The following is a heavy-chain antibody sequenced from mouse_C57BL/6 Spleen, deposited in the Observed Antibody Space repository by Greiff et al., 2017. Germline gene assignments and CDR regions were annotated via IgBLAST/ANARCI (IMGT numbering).Heavy chain of an antibody. Sequence: QVQLQQSGPELVKPGASVKISCKASGYAFSSSWMNWVKQRPGKGLEWIGRIYPGDGDTNYNGKFKGKATLTADKSSSTAYMQLSSLTSEDSAVYFCASGGTTVVATDYWGQGTTLTVSS. V-gene: IGHV1-82*01. D-gene: IGHD1-1*01. J-gene: IGHJ2*01. CDR2: IYPGDGDT. CDR3: ASGGTTVVATDY. CDR1: GYAFSSSW.